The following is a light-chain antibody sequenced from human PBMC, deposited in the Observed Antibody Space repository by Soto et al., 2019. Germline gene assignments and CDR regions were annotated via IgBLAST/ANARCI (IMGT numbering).Light chain of an antibody. CDR2: EVS. V-gene: IGLV2-14*01. Sequence: QSVLTQPASVSGSPGQSNTISCTGTSSDVGGYDYVSWYQQHPGKAPKLMISEVSNRPSGVSNRFSGSKSGNTASLTISGLQAEDEADYYCSSYTSSTTLFYVFGTGTKVTVL. CDR3: SSYTSSTTLFYV. CDR1: SSDVGGYDY. J-gene: IGLJ1*01.